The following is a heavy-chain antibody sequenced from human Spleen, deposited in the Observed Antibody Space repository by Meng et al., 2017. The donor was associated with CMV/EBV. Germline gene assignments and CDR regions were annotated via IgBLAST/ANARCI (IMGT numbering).Heavy chain of an antibody. CDR1: GGSFSDYY. Sequence: AVYGGSFSDYYWSWIRQPPKKGLEWIGEINHSGSTNYNPSLKSRVTISVDTSKNQFSLKLSSVTAADTAMYYCARPGYGANSRWFDPWGQGTLVTVS. V-gene: IGHV4-34*01. CDR3: ARPGYGANSRWFDP. CDR2: INHSGST. D-gene: IGHD4-23*01. J-gene: IGHJ5*02.